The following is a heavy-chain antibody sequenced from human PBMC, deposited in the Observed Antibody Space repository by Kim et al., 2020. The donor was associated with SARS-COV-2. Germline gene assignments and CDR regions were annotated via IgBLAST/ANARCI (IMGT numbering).Heavy chain of an antibody. D-gene: IGHD6-19*01. CDR1: GFTFSSYA. CDR3: ARDRVEWLVNGWFDP. V-gene: IGHV3-30*04. J-gene: IGHJ5*02. Sequence: GGSLRLSCAASGFTFSSYAMHWVRQAPGKGLEWVAVISYDGSNKYYADSVKGRFTISRDNSKNTLYLQMNSLRAEDTAVYYCARDRVEWLVNGWFDPWG. CDR2: ISYDGSNK.